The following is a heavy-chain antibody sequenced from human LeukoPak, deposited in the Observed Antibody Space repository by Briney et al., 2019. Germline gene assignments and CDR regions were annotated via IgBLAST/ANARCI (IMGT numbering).Heavy chain of an antibody. V-gene: IGHV3-15*01. J-gene: IGHJ5*02. CDR1: GFTFSVAW. CDR3: TTDLPYFYGSGSYYT. CDR2: IKSKGDGETI. Sequence: GGSLRLSCVASGFTFSVAWMTWVRQAPGKGLEWVGRIKSKGDGETIEYAAPVKGRFTISRDDSRNTLYLQMYSLTIEDTAVYYCTTDLPYFYGSGSYYTWGQGTLVIVSS. D-gene: IGHD3-10*01.